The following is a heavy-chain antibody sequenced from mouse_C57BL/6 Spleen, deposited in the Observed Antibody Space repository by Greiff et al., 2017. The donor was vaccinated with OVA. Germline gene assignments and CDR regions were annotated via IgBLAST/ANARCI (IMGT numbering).Heavy chain of an antibody. CDR3: ARDSSGPYAMDY. Sequence: EVKLMESGGGLVKPGGSLKLSCAASGFTFSDYGMHWVRQAPEQGLEWVAYISSGSSTIYYADTVKGRFTLTRDNAKNTLFLQMTSLRSEDTAMYYCARDSSGPYAMDYWGQGTSVTVSS. CDR2: ISSGSSTI. CDR1: GFTFSDYG. D-gene: IGHD3-2*02. V-gene: IGHV5-17*01. J-gene: IGHJ4*01.